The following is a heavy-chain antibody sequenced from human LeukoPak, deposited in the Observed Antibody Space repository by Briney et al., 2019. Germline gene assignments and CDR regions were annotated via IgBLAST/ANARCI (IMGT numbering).Heavy chain of an antibody. Sequence: SETLSLTCTVSGGSINNYYWSWIRQPPGKGLEWSGYIYDSGSTNYNPSLKSRVTTSLDTTKNQFSLKLSSVTAADTAVYYCARDSSSSETNYYYYYMDVWGKGTTVTVSS. V-gene: IGHV4-59*01. CDR2: IYDSGST. J-gene: IGHJ6*03. D-gene: IGHD6-6*01. CDR3: ARDSSSSETNYYYYYMDV. CDR1: GGSINNYY.